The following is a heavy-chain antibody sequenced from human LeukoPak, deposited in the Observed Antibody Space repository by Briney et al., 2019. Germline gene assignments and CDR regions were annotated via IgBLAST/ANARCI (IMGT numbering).Heavy chain of an antibody. J-gene: IGHJ4*02. V-gene: IGHV1-24*01. D-gene: IGHD3-9*01. CDR3: ATAMRYFDWLPTY. Sequence: ASVKVSCKVSGYTLTGLSMHWVRQAPGKGLEWMGGFDPEDGETIYAQKFQGRVTMTEDTSTDTAHMELSSLRSEDTAVYYCATAMRYFDWLPTYWGQGTLVTVSS. CDR1: GYTLTGLS. CDR2: FDPEDGET.